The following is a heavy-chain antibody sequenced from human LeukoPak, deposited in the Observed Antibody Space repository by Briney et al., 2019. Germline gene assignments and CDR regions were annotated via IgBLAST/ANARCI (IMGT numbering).Heavy chain of an antibody. CDR3: ARRVSGRGDFDY. Sequence: GEGLKSSCKGSGYSFTSYWVVWGRRMAGKRLEGRGIIYPGDSDTRYSPSFQGQVTISADKSISTAYLQWSSLKASDTAMYYCARRVSGRGDFDYWGQGTLVTVSS. D-gene: IGHD6-19*01. CDR2: IYPGDSDT. V-gene: IGHV5-51*01. J-gene: IGHJ4*02. CDR1: GYSFTSYW.